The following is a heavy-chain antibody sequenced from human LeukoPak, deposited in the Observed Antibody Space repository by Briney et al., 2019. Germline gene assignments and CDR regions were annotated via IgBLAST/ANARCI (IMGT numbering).Heavy chain of an antibody. V-gene: IGHV3-33*02. D-gene: IGHD5-24*01. J-gene: IGHJ6*03. CDR3: ARGRDGYHYYYYYYMDV. CDR1: GFTFSNYG. CDR2: MWYDGSIK. Sequence: GRSLRLSCAASGFTFSNYGMHWVRQAPGKGLEWLAIMWYDGSIKYYADSAKGRFTISRDNSKNTVFLQMNSLRAEDTAVYYCARGRDGYHYYYYYYMDVWGKGTTVTVSS.